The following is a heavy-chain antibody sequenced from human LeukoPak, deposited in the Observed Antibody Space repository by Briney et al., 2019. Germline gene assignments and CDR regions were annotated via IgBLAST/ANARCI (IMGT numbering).Heavy chain of an antibody. CDR2: IYYSGST. J-gene: IGHJ4*02. CDR1: GGSISSYY. Sequence: PSETLSLTCTVSGGSISSYYWSWLRQPPGKGLEWLGYIYYSGSTNYNPSLKSRVTISVDTSQNQFSLKLSSVTAADTAVYYCASTRPGYGSSNFDYGGQGTLVTVSS. D-gene: IGHD3-10*01. V-gene: IGHV4-59*01. CDR3: ASTRPGYGSSNFDY.